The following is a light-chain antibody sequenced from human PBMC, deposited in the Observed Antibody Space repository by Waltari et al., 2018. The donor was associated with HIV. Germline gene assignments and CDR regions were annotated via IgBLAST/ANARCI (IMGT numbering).Light chain of an antibody. CDR2: TAS. CDR3: LQDYNYPLT. J-gene: IGKJ1*01. CDR1: QGIRND. V-gene: IGKV1-6*01. Sequence: AIQITHSPSSLSASVGDRVPITRRASQGIRNDLGWFQHKPGKAPKLLIYTASSLQSGVPSRFSGSGSGTDFTLTISNLQPEDFATYYCLQDYNYPLTFGQGTKVEIK.